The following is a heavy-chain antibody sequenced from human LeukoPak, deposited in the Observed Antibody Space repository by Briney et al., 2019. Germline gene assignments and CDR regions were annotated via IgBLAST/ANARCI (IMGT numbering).Heavy chain of an antibody. J-gene: IGHJ4*02. V-gene: IGHV3-30*18. Sequence: PGGSLRLSCAASGFTFSSYGMHWVRQAPGKGLEWVAVISYDGSNKYYADSVKGRFTISRDNSKNTLYLQMNSLRAEDTAVYYCAKDRYDSSGYFDYWGQGTLVTASS. CDR2: ISYDGSNK. D-gene: IGHD3-22*01. CDR1: GFTFSSYG. CDR3: AKDRYDSSGYFDY.